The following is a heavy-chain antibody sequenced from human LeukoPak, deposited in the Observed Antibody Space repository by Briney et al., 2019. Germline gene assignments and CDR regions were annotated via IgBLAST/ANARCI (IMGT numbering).Heavy chain of an antibody. CDR3: ARDPRRVAAAGTRDY. CDR1: GFTFSSYS. V-gene: IGHV3-48*01. CDR2: ISSSSTI. D-gene: IGHD6-13*01. Sequence: GGSLRLSCAASGFTFSSYSMNWVRQAPGKGLEWVSYISSSSTIYYADSVKGRFTISRDNAKNSLYLQMNSLRAEDTAVYYCARDPRRVAAAGTRDYWGQGTLVTVSS. J-gene: IGHJ4*02.